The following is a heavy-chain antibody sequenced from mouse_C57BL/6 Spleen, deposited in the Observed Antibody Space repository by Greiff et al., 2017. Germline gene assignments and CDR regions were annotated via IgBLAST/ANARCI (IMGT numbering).Heavy chain of an antibody. CDR2: IYPGDGDT. D-gene: IGHD2-3*01. V-gene: IGHV1-82*01. CDR1: GYAFSSSW. Sequence: LQESGPELVKPGASVKISCKASGYAFSSSWMNWVKQRPGKGLEWIGRIYPGDGDTNYNGKFKGKATLTADKSSSTAYMQLSSLTSEDSAVYFCARDGYPYYYAMDYWGQGTSVTVSS. J-gene: IGHJ4*01. CDR3: ARDGYPYYYAMDY.